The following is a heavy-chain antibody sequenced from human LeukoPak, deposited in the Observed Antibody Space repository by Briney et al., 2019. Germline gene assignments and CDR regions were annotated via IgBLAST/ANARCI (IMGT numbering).Heavy chain of an antibody. J-gene: IGHJ4*02. CDR2: IKQDGSEK. Sequence: GSLRLSCAASGFTFSSYWMSWVRQAPGKGLEWVANIKQDGSEKYYVDSVKGRFTISRDNAKNSLYLQMNSLRAEDTAVYYCARVRGYCSTTSCSPFDYWGQGTLVTVSS. D-gene: IGHD2-2*01. CDR1: GFTFSSYW. V-gene: IGHV3-7*03. CDR3: ARVRGYCSTTSCSPFDY.